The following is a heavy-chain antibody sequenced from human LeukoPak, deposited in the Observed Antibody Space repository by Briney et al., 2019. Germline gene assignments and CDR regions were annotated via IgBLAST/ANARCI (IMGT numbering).Heavy chain of an antibody. J-gene: IGHJ4*02. CDR1: GGSINSSNYY. CDR3: VYYYGSGSVEY. D-gene: IGHD3-10*01. CDR2: FYYSGST. V-gene: IGHV4-39*01. Sequence: PSETLSLTCTVSGGSINSSNYYWGWIRQPPGKGLEWIGSFYYSGSTNYNPSLKSRDTISVDTSKNQFSLKLSSVTAADTAVYYCVYYYGSGSVEYWGQGTLVTVSS.